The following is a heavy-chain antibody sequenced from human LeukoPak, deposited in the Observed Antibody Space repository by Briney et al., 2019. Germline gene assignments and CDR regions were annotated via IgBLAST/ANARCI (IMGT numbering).Heavy chain of an antibody. Sequence: GGSLRLSCAASGFTFDDYAMHWVRQAPGKGLEWVSGISWNSGSIGYADSVKGRFTISRDNAKNSLYLQMNSLRAEDTALYYCAKSLDIVVVTANFDYWGQGTLVTVSS. CDR1: GFTFDDYA. CDR3: AKSLDIVVVTANFDY. D-gene: IGHD2-21*02. V-gene: IGHV3-9*01. J-gene: IGHJ4*02. CDR2: ISWNSGSI.